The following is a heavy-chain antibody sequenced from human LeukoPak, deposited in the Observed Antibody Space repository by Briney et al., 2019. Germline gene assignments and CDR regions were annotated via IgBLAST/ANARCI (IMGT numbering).Heavy chain of an antibody. D-gene: IGHD6-13*01. J-gene: IGHJ4*02. V-gene: IGHV1-69*01. CDR1: GGTFSSYA. Sequence: EASVKVSCKASGGTFSSYAISWVRQAPGQGLEWMGGIIPIFGTANYAQKFQGRVTITADESTSTAYMELSSLRSEDTAVYYCARDLAAGYFDYWGQGTLVTVSS. CDR2: IIPIFGTA. CDR3: ARDLAAGYFDY.